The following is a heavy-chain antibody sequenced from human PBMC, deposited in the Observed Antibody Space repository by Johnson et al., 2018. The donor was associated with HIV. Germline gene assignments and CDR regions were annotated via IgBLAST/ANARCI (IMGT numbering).Heavy chain of an antibody. J-gene: IGHJ3*02. CDR3: AKDYYGSGSKHDAFDI. V-gene: IGHV3-30*18. CDR2: ISYDGSNK. Sequence: QVQLVESGGGVVQPGRSLRLSCAASEFTFSTYGMHWVRQAPGKGLEWVAVISYDGSNKDYADSVKGRFTISRDNSKNTLYLQMNSLRAEDTAVYYCAKDYYGSGSKHDAFDIWGQGTIVTVSS. D-gene: IGHD3-10*01. CDR1: EFTFSTYG.